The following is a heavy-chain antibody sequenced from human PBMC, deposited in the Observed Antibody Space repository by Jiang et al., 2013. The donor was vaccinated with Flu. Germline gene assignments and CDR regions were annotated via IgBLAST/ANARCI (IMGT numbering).Heavy chain of an antibody. Sequence: GPGLVKPSETLSLTCAVSGYSISSGYYWGWIRQPPGKGLEWIGSIYHSGSTYYNPSLKSRVTISVDTSKNQFSLKLSSVTAADTAVYYCARTYGDYVSYYYYYMDVWGKGTTVTV. V-gene: IGHV4-38-2*01. CDR1: GYSISSGYY. CDR2: IYHSGST. D-gene: IGHD4-17*01. J-gene: IGHJ6*03. CDR3: ARTYGDYVSYYYYYMDV.